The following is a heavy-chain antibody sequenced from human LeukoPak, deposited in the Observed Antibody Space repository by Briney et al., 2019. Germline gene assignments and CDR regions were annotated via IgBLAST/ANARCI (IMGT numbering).Heavy chain of an antibody. D-gene: IGHD3-3*01. CDR1: GFTVSSNY. Sequence: GGSLRLSCAASGFTVSSNYRSWVRQAPGKGLEWVSVIYSGGSTYYADSVKGRFTISRDNSKNTLYLQMNSLRAEDTAVYYCARAGYYSPFYYYYGTDVWGQGTTVTVSS. CDR2: IYSGGST. J-gene: IGHJ6*02. CDR3: ARAGYYSPFYYYYGTDV. V-gene: IGHV3-66*01.